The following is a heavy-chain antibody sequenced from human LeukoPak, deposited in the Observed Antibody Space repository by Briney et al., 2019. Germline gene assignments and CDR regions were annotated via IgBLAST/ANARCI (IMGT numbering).Heavy chain of an antibody. CDR3: ARVNSPDDYDSSGYYYFDY. Sequence: GASVKVSCKASGYTFTGYYIYWVRQAPGQGLEWMGWIHPNSGDTNYAQKFQGRVTMTRDTSISTAYMELSRLRSDDTAVYYCARVNSPDDYDSSGYYYFDYWGRGTLVSVSS. CDR1: GYTFTGYY. D-gene: IGHD3-22*01. V-gene: IGHV1-2*02. CDR2: IHPNSGDT. J-gene: IGHJ4*02.